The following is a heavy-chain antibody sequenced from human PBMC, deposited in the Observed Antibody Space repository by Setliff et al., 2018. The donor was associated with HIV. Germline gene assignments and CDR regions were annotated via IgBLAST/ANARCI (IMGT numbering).Heavy chain of an antibody. D-gene: IGHD2-8*01. CDR2: MNPNSGNT. Sequence: ASVKVSCKPSGYTFTTYGLSWVRQAPGQGLEWMGWMNPNSGNTGYAQKFQGRVTMTRNTSISTAYMELSSLRSEDTAVYYCARGLTGYWGQGTMVTVSS. J-gene: IGHJ3*01. CDR1: GYTFTTYG. V-gene: IGHV1-8*02. CDR3: ARGLTGY.